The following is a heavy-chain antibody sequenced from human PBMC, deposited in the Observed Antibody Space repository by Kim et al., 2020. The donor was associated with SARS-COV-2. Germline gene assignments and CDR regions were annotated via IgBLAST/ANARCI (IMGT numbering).Heavy chain of an antibody. D-gene: IGHD6-19*01. CDR3: ARDIRLGNFDY. CDR2: IYYSGST. CDR1: GGSISSSSYY. Sequence: SETLSLTCTVSGGSISSSSYYWGWIRQPPGKGLEWIGSIYYSGSTYYNPSLKSRVTISVDTSKNQFSLKLSSVTAADTAVYYCARDIRLGNFDYWGQGTLVTVSS. V-gene: IGHV4-39*07. J-gene: IGHJ4*02.